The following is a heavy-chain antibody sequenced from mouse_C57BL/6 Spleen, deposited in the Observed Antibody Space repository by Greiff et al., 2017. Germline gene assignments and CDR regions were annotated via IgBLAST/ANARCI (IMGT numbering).Heavy chain of an antibody. CDR2: RSDGVRYT. Sequence: EVKLVESGGGLVKPGGSLKLSCAASGFTFGSCAMSWVRQTPEKRLEWVATRSDGVRYTYYPDNVKGRFTISRDNAKNNLYLQMSHLKSEDTAMYYCARDATTWFAYWGQGTLVTVSA. J-gene: IGHJ3*01. CDR3: ARDATTWFAY. CDR1: GFTFGSCA. V-gene: IGHV5-4*01.